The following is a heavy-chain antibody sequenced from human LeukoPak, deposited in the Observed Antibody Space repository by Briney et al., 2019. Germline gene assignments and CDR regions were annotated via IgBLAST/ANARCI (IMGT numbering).Heavy chain of an antibody. CDR3: AKDYYGSGSLFDY. CDR2: IKHDGSEK. Sequence: PGGSLRLSCAASGFRFSRNWMSWVRQAPGKGLEWVANIKHDGSEKYYVDSVKGRFTISRDNSKNTLYLQMNSLRAEDTAVYYCAKDYYGSGSLFDYWGQGTLVTVSS. J-gene: IGHJ4*02. D-gene: IGHD3-10*01. V-gene: IGHV3-7*01. CDR1: GFRFSRNW.